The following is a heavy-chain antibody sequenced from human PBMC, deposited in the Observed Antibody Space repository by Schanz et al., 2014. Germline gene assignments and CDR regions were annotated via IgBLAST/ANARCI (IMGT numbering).Heavy chain of an antibody. CDR3: ARDLTVDTGYVVHYDYSGMDV. CDR2: ISTFRNEDT. V-gene: IGHV1-18*01. CDR1: GYAFTTYG. Sequence: QVQLVQSGAEVKKPGASVRVSCKASGYAFTTYGISWVRQAPGQGPEFMGWISTFRNEDTDSTQRFQGRLTRTTVTAASTACMELTSLRSEGTAVYFCARDLTVDTGYVVHYDYSGMDVWGQGTTVTVSS. J-gene: IGHJ6*02. D-gene: IGHD5-12*01.